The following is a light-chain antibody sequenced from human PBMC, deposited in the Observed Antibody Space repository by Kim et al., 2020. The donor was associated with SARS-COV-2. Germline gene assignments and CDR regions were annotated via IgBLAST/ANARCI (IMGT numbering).Light chain of an antibody. V-gene: IGLV3-1*01. CDR2: QDT. CDR3: QAWDNSVV. CDR1: RLERKY. Sequence: VSVSPGQTAVITCSRHRLERKYVYWYQQKPGQSPLLVMSQDTKRPSGIPERFSGSTSGSTATLTISGTQAMDEADYYCQAWDNSVVFGGGTQLTVL. J-gene: IGLJ2*01.